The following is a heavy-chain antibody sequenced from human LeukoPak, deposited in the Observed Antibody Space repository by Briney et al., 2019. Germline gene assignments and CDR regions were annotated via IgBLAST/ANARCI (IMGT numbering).Heavy chain of an antibody. CDR2: IYHSGST. Sequence: SQTLSLTCTVSGGSISSGGYYWSWIRQPPGKGLEWIGYIYHSGSTYYNPSLKSRVTISVDRSKNQFSLKLSSVTAADTAVYYCARGKRIAARQGYYFDYWGQGTLVTVSS. CDR3: ARGKRIAARQGYYFDY. D-gene: IGHD6-6*01. J-gene: IGHJ4*02. CDR1: GGSISSGGYY. V-gene: IGHV4-30-2*01.